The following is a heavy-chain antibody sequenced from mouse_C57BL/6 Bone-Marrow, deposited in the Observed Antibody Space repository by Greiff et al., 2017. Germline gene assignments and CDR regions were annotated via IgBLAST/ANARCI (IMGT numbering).Heavy chain of an antibody. V-gene: IGHV5-15*04. CDR2: ISNLAYSI. Sequence: DVTLVESGGGLVQPGGSLKLSCAASGFTFSDYGMAWVRQAPRKGPEWVAFISNLAYSIYYADTVTGRFTISRENAKNTLYLEMSSLRSEDTAMYYCARRGWLLRGDYAMDYWGQGTSVTVSS. CDR1: GFTFSDYG. J-gene: IGHJ4*01. D-gene: IGHD2-3*01. CDR3: ARRGWLLRGDYAMDY.